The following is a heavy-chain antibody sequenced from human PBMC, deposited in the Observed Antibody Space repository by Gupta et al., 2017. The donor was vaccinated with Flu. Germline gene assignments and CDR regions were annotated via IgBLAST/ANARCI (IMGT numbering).Heavy chain of an antibody. Sequence: QVQLQESGPGLVKPSQTLSLTCTASGGSISSGSYYWSWIRQPAGKGLEWIGRIYTSGSTNYNPSLKSRVTISVDTPKNQFSLKLSSVTAADTAVYYCARVQYYYDSSRWFDPWGQGTLVTVSS. V-gene: IGHV4-61*02. J-gene: IGHJ5*02. CDR3: ARVQYYYDSSRWFDP. D-gene: IGHD3-22*01. CDR2: IYTSGST. CDR1: GGSISSGSYY.